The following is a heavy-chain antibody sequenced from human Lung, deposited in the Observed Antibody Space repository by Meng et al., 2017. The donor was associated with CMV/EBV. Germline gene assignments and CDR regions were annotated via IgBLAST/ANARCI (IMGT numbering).Heavy chain of an antibody. Sequence: VQLPQSGPGLVKPSQALSLTCAISGDSVSSNSAAWNWIRQSPSRRLEWLGRTFYRSKWSNEYAVSVKSRITINPDTSKNQFFLQLNSVTPEDTAVYYCARGYGPIHSEYNFDYWGQGTLVTVSS. J-gene: IGHJ4*02. CDR3: ARGYGPIHSEYNFDY. D-gene: IGHD1-26*01. CDR1: GDSVSSNSAA. V-gene: IGHV6-1*01. CDR2: TFYRSKWSN.